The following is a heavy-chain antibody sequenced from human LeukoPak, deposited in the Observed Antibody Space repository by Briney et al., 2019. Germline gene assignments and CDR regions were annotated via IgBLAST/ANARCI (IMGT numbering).Heavy chain of an antibody. Sequence: SETLSLTCTVSGGSISSSNYYWGWIRQPPGKGLEWIGSIYYSGNTYYNPSLKSRVTISVDTSKNQFSLKLSSVTAADTAVYYCARQNALTAATDCWGQGTLVTVSS. V-gene: IGHV4-39*01. CDR1: GGSISSSNYY. D-gene: IGHD6-25*01. CDR2: IYYSGNT. CDR3: ARQNALTAATDC. J-gene: IGHJ4*02.